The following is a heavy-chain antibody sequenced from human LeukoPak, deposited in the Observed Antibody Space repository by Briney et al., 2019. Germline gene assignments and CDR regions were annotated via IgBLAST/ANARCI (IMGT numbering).Heavy chain of an antibody. CDR1: GMTFSSYA. D-gene: IGHD3-22*01. CDR3: AKDQKGYYDSSGPVDY. CDR2: ISGSGGST. V-gene: IGHV3-23*01. J-gene: IGHJ4*02. Sequence: PGGSLRLSCIASGMTFSSYAMSWVRQAPGKGLEWVSAISGSGGSTYYADSVKGRFTISRGNSKNTLYLQMNSLRAEDTAVYYCAKDQKGYYDSSGPVDYWGQGTLVTASS.